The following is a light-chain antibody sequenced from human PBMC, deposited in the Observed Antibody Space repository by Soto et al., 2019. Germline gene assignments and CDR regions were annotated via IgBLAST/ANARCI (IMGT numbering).Light chain of an antibody. CDR2: DAY. V-gene: IGKV3-11*01. Sequence: VLTQSPVPLSLSPGERATLSCRASQSFRGLLAWYQQKPGQAPRLLIYDAYNRATGIPPRFSGSGSGTDFTLTISRLEPEASAVYYCQQRHMWPITFGQGTRLEIK. CDR3: QQRHMWPIT. CDR1: QSFRGL. J-gene: IGKJ5*01.